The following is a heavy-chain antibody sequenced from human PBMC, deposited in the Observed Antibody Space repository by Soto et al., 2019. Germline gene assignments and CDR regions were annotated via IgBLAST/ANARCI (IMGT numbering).Heavy chain of an antibody. V-gene: IGHV6-1*01. Sequence: SQTLSLTCAISGDSVSSNSAAWNWIRQSPSRGLEWLGRTYYRSKWYNDYAVSVKSRITINPDTSKNQFSLQLNSVTPEDTAVYYCAREAFGGVIVKSYYYYMDVWGKGTTVTVSS. D-gene: IGHD3-16*02. CDR2: TYYRSKWYN. CDR1: GDSVSSNSAA. J-gene: IGHJ6*03. CDR3: AREAFGGVIVKSYYYYMDV.